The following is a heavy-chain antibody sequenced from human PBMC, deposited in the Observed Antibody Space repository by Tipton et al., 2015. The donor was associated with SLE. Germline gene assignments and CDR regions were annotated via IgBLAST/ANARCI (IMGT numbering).Heavy chain of an antibody. CDR1: GGSFSGYY. D-gene: IGHD1-26*01. V-gene: IGHV4-34*01. CDR3: ARGVGADY. CDR2: INHSGST. Sequence: TLSLTCAVFGGSFSGYYWSWIRQPPGKGLVWIGEINHSGSTNYNPSLKSRVTISVDTSKNQFSLKLSSVTAADTAMYYCARGVGADYWGQGTLVTVSS. J-gene: IGHJ4*02.